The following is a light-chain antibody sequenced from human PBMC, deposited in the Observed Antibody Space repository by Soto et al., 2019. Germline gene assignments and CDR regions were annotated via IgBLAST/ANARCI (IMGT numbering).Light chain of an antibody. V-gene: IGKV3-11*01. CDR3: QQTRSYPST. CDR1: QSVSSN. CDR2: DAS. Sequence: EIVLIQSPATLSLSPGERATLSCRASQSVSSNLAWYQQNPGQAPRLLIFDASNRATGIPARFSGSGSGTDFTLTISSLQAEDFATYYCQQTRSYPSTFGGGTKVDI. J-gene: IGKJ4*01.